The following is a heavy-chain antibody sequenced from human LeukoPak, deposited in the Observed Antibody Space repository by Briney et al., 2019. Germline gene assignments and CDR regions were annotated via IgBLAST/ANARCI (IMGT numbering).Heavy chain of an antibody. CDR3: ARLPRGTQPPECFQQ. V-gene: IGHV4-59*08. CDR1: GGSISSYY. D-gene: IGHD1-1*01. Sequence: SETLSLTCTVSGGSISSYYWSWIRQPPGKGLEWIGSIHYSGSTTYNPSLKSRVTISVDTSKNQFSLKLTSATAADTAVYYCARLPRGTQPPECFQQWGQGTLVTVSS. CDR2: IHYSGST. J-gene: IGHJ1*01.